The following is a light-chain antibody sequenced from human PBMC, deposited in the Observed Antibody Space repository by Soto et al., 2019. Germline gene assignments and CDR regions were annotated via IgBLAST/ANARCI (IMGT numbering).Light chain of an antibody. CDR3: QQLNSYPLT. CDR2: AAS. CDR1: QGISSY. Sequence: DIQLTQSPSFLSASLGDRVTITCRASQGISSYLAWYQQKPGKAPDLLIYAASTLQSGVPSRFSGGGSGTEFTLTISRLQPGDFATYYCQQLNSYPLTFGGGTKVEIK. J-gene: IGKJ4*01. V-gene: IGKV1-9*01.